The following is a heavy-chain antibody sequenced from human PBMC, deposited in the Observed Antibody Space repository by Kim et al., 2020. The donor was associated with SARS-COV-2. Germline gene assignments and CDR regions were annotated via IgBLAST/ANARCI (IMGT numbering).Heavy chain of an antibody. V-gene: IGHV3-23*03. CDR3: AGYDYGGNSLFDY. CDR2: IYSGGSST. CDR1: GFTFSSYA. Sequence: GGSLRLSCAASGFTFSSYAMSWVRQAPGKGLEWVSVIYSGGSSTYYADSVKGRFTISRDNSKNTLYLQMNSLRAEDTAVYYCAGYDYGGNSLFDYWGQGTLVTVSS. J-gene: IGHJ4*02. D-gene: IGHD4-17*01.